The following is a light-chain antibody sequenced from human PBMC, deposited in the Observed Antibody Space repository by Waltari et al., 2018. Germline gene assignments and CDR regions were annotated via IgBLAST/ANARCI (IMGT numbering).Light chain of an antibody. CDR1: QDITNY. V-gene: IGKV1-33*01. J-gene: IGKJ2*01. Sequence: ASVGDRVTIACHASQDITNYLNWYQQTIGRAPKLLIYDASNLETGVSSRFSGSGSGTNFTFVISSLQPEDIATYYCQQSDGLPRTFGQGTQVEIK. CDR3: QQSDGLPRT. CDR2: DAS.